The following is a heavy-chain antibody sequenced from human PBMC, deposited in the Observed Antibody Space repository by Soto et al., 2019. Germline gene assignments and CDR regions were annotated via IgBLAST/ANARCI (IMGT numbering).Heavy chain of an antibody. Sequence: PGGSLRLSCAASGFTFSSYWMSWVRQAPGKGLEWVANIKQDGSEKYYVDSVKGRFTISRDNAKNSLYLQMNSLRAEDTAVYYCARTLRFLEWFRYWYFDLWGRGTLVTVSS. CDR3: ARTLRFLEWFRYWYFDL. D-gene: IGHD3-3*01. CDR2: IKQDGSEK. J-gene: IGHJ2*01. V-gene: IGHV3-7*03. CDR1: GFTFSSYW.